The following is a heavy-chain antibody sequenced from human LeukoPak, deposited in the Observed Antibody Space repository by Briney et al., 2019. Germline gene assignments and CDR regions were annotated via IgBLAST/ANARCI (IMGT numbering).Heavy chain of an antibody. V-gene: IGHV4-61*05. J-gene: IGHJ4*02. D-gene: IGHD1-26*01. Sequence: SETLSLTCTVSGGSISSSTYYWGWIRPPPGKGLEWIGYVSYSGSTNYNPSLRGRITMSVDTSKNQFSLKLSSVTAADTAVYYCARGRYSWNYGVVFDYWGQGTLVTVSS. CDR1: GGSISSSTYY. CDR3: ARGRYSWNYGVVFDY. CDR2: VSYSGST.